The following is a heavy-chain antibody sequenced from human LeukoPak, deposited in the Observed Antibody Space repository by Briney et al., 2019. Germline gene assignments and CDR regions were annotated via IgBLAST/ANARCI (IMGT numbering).Heavy chain of an antibody. CDR3: ARAVAPGTADYFDY. J-gene: IGHJ4*02. V-gene: IGHV1-2*02. Sequence: ASVKVSCKASGNSFTGYYMHWVRQAPGQGLEWMGWINPNSGGTNYAQKFQGRVTMTRDTSISTAYMELSRLRSDDTAVYYCARAVAPGTADYFDYWGQGTLVTVSS. CDR1: GNSFTGYY. CDR2: INPNSGGT. D-gene: IGHD1-1*01.